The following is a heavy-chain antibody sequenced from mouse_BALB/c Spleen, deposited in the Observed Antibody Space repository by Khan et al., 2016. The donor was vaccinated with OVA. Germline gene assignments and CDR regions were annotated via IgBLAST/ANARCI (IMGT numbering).Heavy chain of an antibody. V-gene: IGHV1-55*01. CDR2: IYPGSGST. D-gene: IGHD1-1*01. CDR3: ARRNYYGTVLFDY. Sequence: VHLQQSGAELVKPGTSVKLSYKASGYNFTSYWINWVKLRPGQGLEWIGDIYPGSGSTKYNEKFKSKATLTVDTSSSTAYIQLISLASEDSALYYCARRNYYGTVLFDYWGQGTTLTVSS. J-gene: IGHJ2*01. CDR1: GYNFTSYW.